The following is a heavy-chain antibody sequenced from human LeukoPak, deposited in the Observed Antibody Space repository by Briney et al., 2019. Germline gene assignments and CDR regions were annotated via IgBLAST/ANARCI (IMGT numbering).Heavy chain of an antibody. V-gene: IGHV3-7*01. CDR2: INRDGSQI. CDR1: GFTLSTSW. D-gene: IGHD3-10*01. Sequence: HPGGSLRLSCAASGFTLSTSWMTWVRQAPGKGLEWVTNINRDGSQIDYMDSVKGRFTISRDSANNALYLQMNSLRAEDTAVYYCARGGLTAGFDYWGQGTLVNVSS. J-gene: IGHJ4*02. CDR3: ARGGLTAGFDY.